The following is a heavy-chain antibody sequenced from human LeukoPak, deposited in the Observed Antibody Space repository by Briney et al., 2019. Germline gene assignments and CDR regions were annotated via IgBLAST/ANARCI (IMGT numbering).Heavy chain of an antibody. V-gene: IGHV3-30-3*01. Sequence: PGGSLRLSCAASGFTFSSYAMHWVRQAPGKGLEWVAVISYDGSNKYYADSVKGRFTISRDNSKNTLYLQMNSLRAEGTAVYYCARDADYYDSSGYYYAWGQGTLVTVSS. CDR1: GFTFSSYA. CDR2: ISYDGSNK. J-gene: IGHJ4*02. D-gene: IGHD3-22*01. CDR3: ARDADYYDSSGYYYA.